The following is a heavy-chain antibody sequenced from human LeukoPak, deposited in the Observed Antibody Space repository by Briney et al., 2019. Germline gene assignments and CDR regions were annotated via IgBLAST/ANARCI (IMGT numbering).Heavy chain of an antibody. D-gene: IGHD4-23*01. CDR1: GFTFDDYA. V-gene: IGHV3-9*01. CDR2: ISWNSGSI. J-gene: IGHJ6*02. CDR3: AKDYHGGPHYYYGMDV. Sequence: GGSLRLSCAASGFTFDDYAMHWVRQAPGKGLEWVSGISWNSGSIGYADSVKGRFTISRDNAKNSLYLQMNSLRAEDTALYYCAKDYHGGPHYYYGMDVWGQGTTVTVSS.